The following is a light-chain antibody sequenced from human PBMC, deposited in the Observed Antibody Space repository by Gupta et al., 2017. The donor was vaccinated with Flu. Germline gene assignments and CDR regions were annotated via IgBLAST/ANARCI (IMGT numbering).Light chain of an antibody. Sequence: SDVLTQPPAVSVAPGQTARITCGANNIGSKSVHWYQQKPGQAPVLVVYDESARPSGIPERFSGATSGNTATLTTSRVEDGDEADDHCYVSDGTSELTGVFGGGTRLTVL. J-gene: IGLJ3*02. CDR1: NIGSKS. CDR3: YVSDGTSELTGV. V-gene: IGLV3-21*02. CDR2: DES.